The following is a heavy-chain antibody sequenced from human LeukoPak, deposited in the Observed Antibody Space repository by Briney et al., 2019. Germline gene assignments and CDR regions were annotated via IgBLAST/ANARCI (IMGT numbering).Heavy chain of an antibody. CDR3: ARGARGYSGGFDSLLYFDC. V-gene: IGHV1-69*05. J-gene: IGHJ4*02. Sequence: SVKVSCKASPGTFSSYGISWVRQAPGQGLEWMGRIIPIFGIVNHAQKFQDRVTVTTDESTTTVYMELSSLRSEDTAVYYCARGARGYSGGFDSLLYFDCWGQGTLVTVSS. CDR1: PGTFSSYG. CDR2: IIPIFGIV. D-gene: IGHD5-12*01.